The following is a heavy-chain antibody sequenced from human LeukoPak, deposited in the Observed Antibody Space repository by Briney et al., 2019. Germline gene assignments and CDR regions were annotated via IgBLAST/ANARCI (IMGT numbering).Heavy chain of an antibody. CDR2: IDYSAST. CDR3: AREQTGYSSGWDAFDI. V-gene: IGHV4-59*01. J-gene: IGHJ3*02. D-gene: IGHD6-19*01. CDR1: GGSISTYY. Sequence: SETLSLTCTVSGGSISTYYWSWIRQPPGKGLEWIAYIDYSASTNYNPSLKSRVTISVDTSKNQFSLKLSSVTAADTAVYYCAREQTGYSSGWDAFDIRGQGTMVTVSS.